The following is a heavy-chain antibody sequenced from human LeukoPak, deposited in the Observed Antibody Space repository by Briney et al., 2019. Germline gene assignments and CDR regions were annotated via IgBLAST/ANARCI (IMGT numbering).Heavy chain of an antibody. CDR3: ARDARFLEWLLPAYYYYGMDV. J-gene: IGHJ6*02. D-gene: IGHD3-3*01. CDR1: GYTFTSYG. Sequence: ASVKVSCKASGYTFTSYGISWVRQAPGQGLEWMGWISAYNGNTNYAQKLQGRVTMTTDTSTSTAYMELRSLRSDDTAVYYCARDARFLEWLLPAYYYYGMDVWGQGTTVTVSS. CDR2: ISAYNGNT. V-gene: IGHV1-18*01.